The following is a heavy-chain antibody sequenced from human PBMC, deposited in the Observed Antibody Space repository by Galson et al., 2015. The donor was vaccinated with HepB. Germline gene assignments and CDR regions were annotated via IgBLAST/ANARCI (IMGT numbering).Heavy chain of an antibody. J-gene: IGHJ4*02. CDR3: ARELGSTSYFDY. V-gene: IGHV1-46*01. Sequence: SVKVSCKASGYIFTSYYTHWVRQAPGQGLEWVGVINPSGDITRYAQKFQGSISMTRDTATGTVYMELSSLRSEDTAVYYCARELGSTSYFDYWGQGTLVTVSS. CDR1: GYIFTSYY. D-gene: IGHD5/OR15-5a*01. CDR2: INPSGDIT.